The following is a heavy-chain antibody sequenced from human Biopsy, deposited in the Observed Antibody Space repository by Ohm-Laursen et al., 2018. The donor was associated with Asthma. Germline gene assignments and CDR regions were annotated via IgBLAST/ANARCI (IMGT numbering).Heavy chain of an antibody. V-gene: IGHV3-23*01. Sequence: SLRLSCAASGFRFNSYAVSWVRQAPGKGPERVSTISASGNSIYYGDSVKGRSTISRDNSKNTLFLHMNSLRADDTAVYYCAKGMDTFDIWGQGTLVTVSS. CDR2: ISASGNSI. J-gene: IGHJ3*02. CDR3: AKGMDTFDI. D-gene: IGHD5-18*01. CDR1: GFRFNSYA.